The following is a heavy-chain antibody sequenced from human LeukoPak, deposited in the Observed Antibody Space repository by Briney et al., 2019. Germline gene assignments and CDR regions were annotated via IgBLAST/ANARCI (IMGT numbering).Heavy chain of an antibody. Sequence: GGSLRLSCAASGFTFSSYTMSWVRQAPGKGLEWVSAITTSDGNTYYADSVKGRFTVSRDNSKNTLFLQMNSLRAEDTAVYYCAKDGGLWVSAHWGDSWGRGTLVTVSS. CDR1: GFTFSSYT. CDR3: AKDGGLWVSAHWGDS. CDR2: ITTSDGNT. V-gene: IGHV3-23*01. D-gene: IGHD7-27*01. J-gene: IGHJ4*02.